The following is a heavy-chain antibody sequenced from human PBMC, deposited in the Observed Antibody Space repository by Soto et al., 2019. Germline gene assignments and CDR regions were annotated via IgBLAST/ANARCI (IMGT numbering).Heavy chain of an antibody. D-gene: IGHD6-19*01. J-gene: IGHJ5*02. Sequence: EVQLVESGGGLVKPGGSLRLSCVASEFTFSNAWMIWVRQAPGKGLEWVGHIKTKQEGGTSNYAAPVQGRFTISRDDSKQTVYLEMNGLKSDDTGVYYCAAHVKVVAQWGPRWAFDPWGRGTLVTVSS. CDR1: EFTFSNAW. V-gene: IGHV3-15*01. CDR3: AAHVKVVAQWGPRWAFDP. CDR2: IKTKQEGGTS.